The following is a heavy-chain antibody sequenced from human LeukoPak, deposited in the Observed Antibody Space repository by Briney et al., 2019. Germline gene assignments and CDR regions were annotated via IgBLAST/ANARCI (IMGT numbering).Heavy chain of an antibody. D-gene: IGHD6-13*01. J-gene: IGHJ4*02. CDR2: IYYSGST. V-gene: IGHV4-59*12. Sequence: SETLSLTCTVSGGSISSYYWSWIRQPPGKGLEWIGYIYYSGSTNYNPSLKSRVTISVDTSKNQFSLKLSSVTAADTAVYYCARVGIAALDYFDYWGQGTLVTVSS. CDR3: ARVGIAALDYFDY. CDR1: GGSISSYY.